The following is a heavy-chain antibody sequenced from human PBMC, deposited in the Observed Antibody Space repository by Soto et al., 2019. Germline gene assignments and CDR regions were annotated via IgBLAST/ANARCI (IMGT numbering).Heavy chain of an antibody. CDR2: IKQDGSDK. Sequence: GGSLRLSCAASGFSFSRYWMSWVRQAPGKGLEWVANIKQDGSDKYYVDSVKGRFTISRDNAKNSVYLQMNSLRADDTAVYYCASETYGDYFDYWGQGTLVTVSS. CDR1: GFSFSRYW. J-gene: IGHJ4*02. D-gene: IGHD4-17*01. CDR3: ASETYGDYFDY. V-gene: IGHV3-7*01.